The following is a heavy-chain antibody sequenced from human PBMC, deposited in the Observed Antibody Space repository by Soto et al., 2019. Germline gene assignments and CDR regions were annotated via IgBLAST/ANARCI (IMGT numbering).Heavy chain of an antibody. V-gene: IGHV3-23*01. CDR3: AKVSAHSSRSSYFDY. CDR1: GFTFSSYA. CDR2: ISGSGGST. Sequence: GGSLRLCCAASGFTFSSYAMSWVRQAPGKGLEWVSAISGSGGSTYYADSVNGRFTISRDNSKNTLYLQMNSLRAEDTAVYYCAKVSAHSSRSSYFDYWGQGTLVTVSS. J-gene: IGHJ4*02. D-gene: IGHD6-6*01.